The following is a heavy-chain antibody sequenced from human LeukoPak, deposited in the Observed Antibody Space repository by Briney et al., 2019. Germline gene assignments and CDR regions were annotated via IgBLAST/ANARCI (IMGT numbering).Heavy chain of an antibody. CDR2: ISYEGSNK. Sequence: GGSLRLSCAASGFTFSSYGMHGVREAPGKGLEWVAVISYEGSNKYYADSVKGRFPISRDNSKNTLYLQMNSVRAEDTDVYYCAKGDMVRGVIDYWGQGTLVTVSS. CDR3: AKGDMVRGVIDY. J-gene: IGHJ4*02. D-gene: IGHD3-10*01. V-gene: IGHV3-30*18. CDR1: GFTFSSYG.